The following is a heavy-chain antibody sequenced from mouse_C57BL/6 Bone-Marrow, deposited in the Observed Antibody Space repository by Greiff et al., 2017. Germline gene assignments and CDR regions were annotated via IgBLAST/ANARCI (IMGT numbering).Heavy chain of an antibody. Sequence: EVQLVESGGGLVKPGGSLKLSCAASGFTFSSYTMSWVRQTPEKMLEWVATISSGGSYNYYPDSVKGRFTIARDNAKNTLYLQMSSLKSEDTAMYYCTRDLAYDGYAIDYWGQGTSVTVSS. CDR3: TRDLAYDGYAIDY. CDR2: ISSGGSYN. CDR1: GFTFSSYT. V-gene: IGHV5-6-4*01. J-gene: IGHJ4*01. D-gene: IGHD2-12*01.